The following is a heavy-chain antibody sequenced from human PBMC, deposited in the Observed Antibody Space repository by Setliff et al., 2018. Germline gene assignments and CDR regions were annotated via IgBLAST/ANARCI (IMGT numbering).Heavy chain of an antibody. CDR1: GDSLRGHY. Sequence: SETLSLTCTVSGDSLRGHYWSWIRQSPGKGLEWIAYVSYSGSPNYNPSLKSRVTISVDTSKNQFSLKLTSVTAADTAVYYCARDSPDQPGFNIWGQGTMVTV. CDR2: VSYSGSP. V-gene: IGHV4-59*11. CDR3: ARDSPDQPGFNI. J-gene: IGHJ3*02.